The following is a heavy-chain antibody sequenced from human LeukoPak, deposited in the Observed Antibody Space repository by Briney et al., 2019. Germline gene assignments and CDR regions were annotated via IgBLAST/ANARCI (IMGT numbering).Heavy chain of an antibody. V-gene: IGHV4-39*01. Sequence: SETLSLTCTVSGGSISSSSYYWGWIRQPPGKGLEWIRSIYHSGSTYYNPSLKSRVTISVDTSKNQFSLKLSSVTAADTAVYYCARHYYDSSGYSNFDYWGQGTLVTVSS. J-gene: IGHJ4*02. D-gene: IGHD3-22*01. CDR3: ARHYYDSSGYSNFDY. CDR1: GGSISSSSYY. CDR2: IYHSGST.